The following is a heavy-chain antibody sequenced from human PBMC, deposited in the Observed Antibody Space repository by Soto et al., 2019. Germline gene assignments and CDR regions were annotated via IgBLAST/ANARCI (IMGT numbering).Heavy chain of an antibody. CDR2: INHSGST. CDR1: GGSFSGYY. Sequence: SETLSLTCAVYGGSFSGYYWSWIRQPPGKGLEWIGEINHSGSTNYNPSLKSRVTISVDTSKNQFSLKLSSVTAADTAVYYCARARPITMVRGVIRGANYYYYIDVWGKGTTVTVSS. J-gene: IGHJ6*03. D-gene: IGHD3-10*01. V-gene: IGHV4-34*01. CDR3: ARARPITMVRGVIRGANYYYYIDV.